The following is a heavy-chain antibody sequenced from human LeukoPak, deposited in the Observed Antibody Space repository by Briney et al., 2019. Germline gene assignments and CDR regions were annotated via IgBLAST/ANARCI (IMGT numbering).Heavy chain of an antibody. D-gene: IGHD2-15*01. J-gene: IGHJ4*02. CDR1: GFTFSSYA. V-gene: IGHV3-23*01. Sequence: GGSLRLSCAASGFTFSSYAMSWVRQAPGKGLEWVSTISVSGGNTYYADSVKGRFTISRDNSKSTMYMQMNSLRVEDTATYSCLGYCSGGNCYSGAYWGQGTLVTVSS. CDR2: ISVSGGNT. CDR3: LGYCSGGNCYSGAY.